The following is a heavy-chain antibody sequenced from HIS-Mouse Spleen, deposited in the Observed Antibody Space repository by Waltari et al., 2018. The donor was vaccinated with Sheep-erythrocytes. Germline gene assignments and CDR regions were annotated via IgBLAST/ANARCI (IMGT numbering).Heavy chain of an antibody. CDR1: GFPVSSNY. V-gene: IGHV3-53*01. CDR3: ARGMVRGVDFDY. CDR2: IYSGGST. D-gene: IGHD3-10*01. J-gene: IGHJ4*02. Sequence: EVQLVESGGGLIQPGGSLSIPCAASGFPVSSNYMSWVRQAPGKGLEWVSVIYSGGSTYYADSVKGRFTISRDNSKNTLYLQMNSLRAEDTAVYYCARGMVRGVDFDYWGQGTLVTVSS.